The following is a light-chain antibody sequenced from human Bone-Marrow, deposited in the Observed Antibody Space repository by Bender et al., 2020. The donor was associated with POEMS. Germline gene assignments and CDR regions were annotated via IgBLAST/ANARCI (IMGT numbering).Light chain of an antibody. J-gene: IGLJ2*01. CDR1: SSDVGGYNY. CDR2: DDS. V-gene: IGLV2-11*01. CDR3: CSYAGTYVV. Sequence: QSALTQPRSVSGSPGQSVTISCTGTSSDVGGYNYVSWYQQHPGKAPKLMIYDDSHRPSGVSSRFSGSKSGNTASLTISGLQAEDEADYYCCSYAGTYVVFGGGTKLTVL.